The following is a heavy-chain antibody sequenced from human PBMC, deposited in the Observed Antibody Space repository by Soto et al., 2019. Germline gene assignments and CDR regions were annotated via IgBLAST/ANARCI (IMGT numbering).Heavy chain of an antibody. Sequence: ASVRVSCKASGYLFTGSDINWVRQATGQGLEWMGWLNPTTGNTGYAQNFQGRVTMTGNTSISTAYMELSSLKSEDTAMYYCARWMVEGGDYYYYGMDVWGHATTVTVSS. CDR2: LNPTTGNT. D-gene: IGHD3-16*01. J-gene: IGHJ6*02. CDR1: GYLFTGSD. CDR3: ARWMVEGGDYYYYGMDV. V-gene: IGHV1-8*01.